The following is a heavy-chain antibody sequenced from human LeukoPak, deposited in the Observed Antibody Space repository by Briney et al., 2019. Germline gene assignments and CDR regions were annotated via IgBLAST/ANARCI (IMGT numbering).Heavy chain of an antibody. D-gene: IGHD6-13*01. J-gene: IGHJ6*03. CDR1: GGTFSSYA. CDR2: IIPIFGTA. Sequence: ASVKVSCKASGGTFSSYAISWVRQAPGQGLEWMGGIIPIFGTANYAQGFQGRVTITADESTSTAYMELSSLRSEDTAVYYCARGYIAAGRYYYYMDVWGKGTTATISS. V-gene: IGHV1-69*13. CDR3: ARGYIAAGRYYYYMDV.